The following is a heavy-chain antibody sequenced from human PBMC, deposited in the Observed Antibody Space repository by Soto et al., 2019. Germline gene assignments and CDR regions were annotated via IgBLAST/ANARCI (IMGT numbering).Heavy chain of an antibody. CDR2: IYHSGST. CDR1: GGSISSSHW. Sequence: QVQLQESGPGLVKPSGTLSLSCAVSGGSISSSHWWTWVRQPPGKGLEWIGEIYHSGSTNYNPSPQGRSHQIGKQLQNPVPPKLNLWAPAETAVYLLAGSGGGEDYWGQGILVTVSS. V-gene: IGHV4-4*02. D-gene: IGHD3-16*01. CDR3: AGSGGGEDY. J-gene: IGHJ4*02.